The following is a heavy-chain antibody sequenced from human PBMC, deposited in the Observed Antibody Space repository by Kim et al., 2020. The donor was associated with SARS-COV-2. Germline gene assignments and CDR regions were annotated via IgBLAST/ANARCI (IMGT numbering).Heavy chain of an antibody. V-gene: IGHV4-59*13. Sequence: SETLSLTCTVSGASINTFYWSWLRQAPGKGLEWIGYVFQSGGTKYNPSLKSRVTISLDTAKNQFSLKLKSVTAADTAIYFCARDLGISGTDFHYFYGLDV. J-gene: IGHJ6*01. CDR3: ARDLGISGTDFHYFYGLDV. CDR1: GASINTFY. D-gene: IGHD1-26*01. CDR2: VFQSGGT.